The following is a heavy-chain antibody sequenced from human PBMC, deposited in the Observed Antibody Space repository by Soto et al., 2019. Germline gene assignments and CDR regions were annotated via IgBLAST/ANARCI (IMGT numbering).Heavy chain of an antibody. Sequence: EVQLLESGGGLVQPGGSLRLSCAASGFTFKNFAVSWVRQAPGKGMEWVSAIGGSGSSANYADSVKGRFTVSRDDSKSTLYLQMSGLRVDDTALYYCAKDAVAYQGEWDWFDLWGQGTLVTVSS. J-gene: IGHJ5*02. D-gene: IGHD3-10*01. CDR2: IGGSGSSA. CDR3: AKDAVAYQGEWDWFDL. CDR1: GFTFKNFA. V-gene: IGHV3-23*01.